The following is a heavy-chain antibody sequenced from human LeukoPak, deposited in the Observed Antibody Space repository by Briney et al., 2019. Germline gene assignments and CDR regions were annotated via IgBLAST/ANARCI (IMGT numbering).Heavy chain of an antibody. CDR3: ASHYSRNFDY. V-gene: IGHV4-39*07. D-gene: IGHD6-13*01. CDR1: GGSISSSNYY. J-gene: IGHJ4*02. Sequence: PSETLSLTCTDSGGSISSSNYYWGWIRQPPGKGLEWIASIHYSETTYYNPSLKSRVTISVDTSKNQFSLKLSSVTAADTAVYYCASHYSRNFDYWGQGTLVTVSS. CDR2: IHYSETT.